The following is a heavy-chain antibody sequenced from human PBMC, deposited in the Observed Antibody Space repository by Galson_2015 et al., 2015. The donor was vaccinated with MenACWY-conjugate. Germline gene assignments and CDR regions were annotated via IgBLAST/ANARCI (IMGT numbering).Heavy chain of an antibody. Sequence: SLRLSCAASGFTFSDYYMSWIRQAPGKGLEWVSCISSSSSYTNYADSVKGRFTISRDNAKNSLYLQMNSLRAEDTAVYYCARANWNDGYNWFDPWGQGTLVTVSS. J-gene: IGHJ5*02. D-gene: IGHD1-1*01. V-gene: IGHV3-11*03. CDR3: ARANWNDGYNWFDP. CDR2: ISSSSSYT. CDR1: GFTFSDYY.